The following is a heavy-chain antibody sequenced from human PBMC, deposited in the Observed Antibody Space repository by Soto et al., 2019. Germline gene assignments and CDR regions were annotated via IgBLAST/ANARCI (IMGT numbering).Heavy chain of an antibody. CDR2: INPSGGST. CDR1: GYTFTSYY. Sequence: ASVKVSCKASGYTFTSYYMHWVRQAPGQGLQWMGIINPSGGSTSYAQKFQGRVTMTRDTSTSTVYMELSSLRSEDTAVYYCARDRVDSSGYYYVVYWGQGTLVTVSS. D-gene: IGHD3-22*01. CDR3: ARDRVDSSGYYYVVY. V-gene: IGHV1-46*01. J-gene: IGHJ4*02.